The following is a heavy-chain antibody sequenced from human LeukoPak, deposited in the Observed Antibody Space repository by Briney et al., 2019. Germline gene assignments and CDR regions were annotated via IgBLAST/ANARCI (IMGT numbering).Heavy chain of an antibody. CDR1: GFTFSSYA. CDR2: ISGSGGST. D-gene: IGHD3-9*01. CDR3: AKDPVLGYDILTGYSYP. V-gene: IGHV3-23*01. Sequence: GGSLRLSCAASGFTFSSYAMSWVRQAPGKGLEWVSAISGSGGSTYYADSVKGRFTISRDNSKNTLYLQMNSLRAEDTAVYYCAKDPVLGYDILTGYSYPWGQGTLVTVSS. J-gene: IGHJ5*02.